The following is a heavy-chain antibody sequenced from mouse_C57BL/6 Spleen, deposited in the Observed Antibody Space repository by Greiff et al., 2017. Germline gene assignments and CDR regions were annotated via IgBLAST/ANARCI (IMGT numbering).Heavy chain of an antibody. CDR2: IHPNSGST. J-gene: IGHJ2*01. D-gene: IGHD2-4*01. V-gene: IGHV1-64*01. Sequence: VQLQQPGAELVKPGASVKLSCKASGYTFTSYWMHWVKQRPGQGLEWIGMIHPNSGSTNYNEKFKSKATLTVDKSSSTAYMQLSSLTSEDSAVYYCARDRGIYYDYGNDYWGQGTTLTVSS. CDR3: ARDRGIYYDYGNDY. CDR1: GYTFTSYW.